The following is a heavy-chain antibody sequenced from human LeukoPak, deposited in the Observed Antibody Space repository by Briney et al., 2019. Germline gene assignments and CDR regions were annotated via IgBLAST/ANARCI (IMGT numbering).Heavy chain of an antibody. Sequence: GGSLRLSCAASGFTFTSYAMSWVRQAPGKGLEWVSAISGSGGSTYYADSVKGRFTISRDNSKNTLYLQMNSLRAEDTAVYYCTKHPRGPIASVDIWGQGTMVTVSS. CDR1: GFTFTSYA. D-gene: IGHD3-16*02. CDR2: ISGSGGST. CDR3: TKHPRGPIASVDI. J-gene: IGHJ3*02. V-gene: IGHV3-23*01.